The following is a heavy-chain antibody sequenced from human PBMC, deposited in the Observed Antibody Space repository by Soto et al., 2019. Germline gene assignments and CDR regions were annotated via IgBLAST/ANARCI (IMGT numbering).Heavy chain of an antibody. V-gene: IGHV1-69*08. D-gene: IGHD3-10*01. CDR3: GRDSYGSGSYAGMDV. CDR1: GGTFSSYS. CDR2: IIPIVDIA. J-gene: IGHJ6*02. Sequence: QVQLVQSGAEMKKPGSSVKVSCRASGGTFSSYSISWVRQAPGQGLEWMGRIIPIVDIANYAQKFQGRVTITADKSTSTAYMALSSLRADDTAVYYCGRDSYGSGSYAGMDVWGQGTTVTVSS.